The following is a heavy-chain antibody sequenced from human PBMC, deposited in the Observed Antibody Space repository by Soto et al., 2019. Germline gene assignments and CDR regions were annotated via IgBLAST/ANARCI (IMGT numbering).Heavy chain of an antibody. CDR1: GGSLISYA. CDR3: ACTYSSGWSRSNYYYGMDV. Sequence: SVKVACKASGGSLISYAVIWVRQAPGQGLEWMGGIIPIFGTANYAQKFQGRVTITADESTSTAYMELSSLRSEDTAVYYCACTYSSGWSRSNYYYGMDVWGQGTTVTVSS. V-gene: IGHV1-69*01. D-gene: IGHD6-19*01. CDR2: IIPIFGTA. J-gene: IGHJ6*02.